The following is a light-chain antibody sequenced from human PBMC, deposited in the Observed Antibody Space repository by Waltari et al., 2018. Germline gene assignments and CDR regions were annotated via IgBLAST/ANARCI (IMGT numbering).Light chain of an antibody. CDR3: AAWDDSLSGWV. Sequence: QSVLTQPPSASGTPGQRVTISCSGSSSNIGSNYVYWYQQLPGTAPKLLIYRNNQRPSGVPGRFSGSKYGTSASRAISGLRSEDEADYYCAAWDDSLSGWVFGGGTKLTVL. CDR1: SSNIGSNY. J-gene: IGLJ3*02. V-gene: IGLV1-47*01. CDR2: RNN.